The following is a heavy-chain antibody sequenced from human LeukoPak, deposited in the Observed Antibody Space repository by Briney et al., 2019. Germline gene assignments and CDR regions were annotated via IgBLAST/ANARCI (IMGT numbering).Heavy chain of an antibody. D-gene: IGHD1-26*01. CDR2: IYSSGST. Sequence: PSETLSLTCTVSGDSTSSGTYYWTWIRQPAGKGLEWIGRIYSSGSTNYNPSLKSRVTISVDTSKNQFSLKLSSVTAADTAVYYCARSRSESSTLYYYYYYMDVWGKGTTVTVSS. V-gene: IGHV4-61*02. CDR3: ARSRSESSTLYYYYYYMDV. J-gene: IGHJ6*03. CDR1: GDSTSSGTYY.